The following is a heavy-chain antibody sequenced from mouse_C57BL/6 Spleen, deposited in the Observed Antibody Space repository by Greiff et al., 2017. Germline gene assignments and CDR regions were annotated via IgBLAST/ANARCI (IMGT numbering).Heavy chain of an antibody. D-gene: IGHD2-4*01. J-gene: IGHJ2*01. Sequence: QVQLQQPGAELVKPGASVKLSCKASGYTFTSYWMHWVKQRPGRGLEWIGRIDPKSGGTKYNEKFKSKATLTVDKPSSTAYMQLSSLTSEDSAVYYCARSGDYDFDYWGQGTTLTVSS. CDR1: GYTFTSYW. CDR2: IDPKSGGT. V-gene: IGHV1-72*01. CDR3: ARSGDYDFDY.